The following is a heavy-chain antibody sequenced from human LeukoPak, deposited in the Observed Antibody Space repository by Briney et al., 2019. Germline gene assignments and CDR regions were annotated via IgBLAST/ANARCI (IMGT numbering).Heavy chain of an antibody. CDR2: IYYSGST. CDR1: GGSITSYY. Sequence: SETLSLTCTVSGGSITSYYWSWIRQPPGKGLEWIGYIYYSGSTNYNPSLKSRVTISVDTSKNQFSLKLSSVTAADTAVYYCARRPWVNSGWFDPWGQGTLVTVSS. CDR3: ARRPWVNSGWFDP. D-gene: IGHD1-7*01. V-gene: IGHV4-59*01. J-gene: IGHJ5*02.